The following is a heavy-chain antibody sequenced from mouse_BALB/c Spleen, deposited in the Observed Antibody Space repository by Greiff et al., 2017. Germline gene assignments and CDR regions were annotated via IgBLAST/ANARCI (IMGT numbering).Heavy chain of an antibody. J-gene: IGHJ4*01. V-gene: IGHV5-6-3*01. CDR3: AREVGYYYGYDAMDY. D-gene: IGHD1-1*01. Sequence: EVKLVESGGGLVQPGGSLKLSCAASGFTFSSYGMSWVRQTPDKRLELVATINSNGGSTYYPDSVKGRFTISRDNAKNTLYLQMSSLKSEDTAMYYCAREVGYYYGYDAMDYWGQGTSVTVSS. CDR2: INSNGGST. CDR1: GFTFSSYG.